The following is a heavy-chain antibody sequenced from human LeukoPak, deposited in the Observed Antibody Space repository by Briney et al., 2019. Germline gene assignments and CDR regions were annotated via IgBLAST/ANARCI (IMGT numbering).Heavy chain of an antibody. D-gene: IGHD3-16*01. J-gene: IGHJ6*02. CDR3: ARGGGLDV. Sequence: GGSMRLSCAASGFIFSSYWMNWARQAPGKGLEWVASINHNGNVNYYVDSVKGRFTISRDNAKNSLYLQMSNLRAEDTAVYFCARGGGLDVWGQGATVTVSS. CDR2: INHNGNVN. CDR1: GFIFSSYW. V-gene: IGHV3-7*03.